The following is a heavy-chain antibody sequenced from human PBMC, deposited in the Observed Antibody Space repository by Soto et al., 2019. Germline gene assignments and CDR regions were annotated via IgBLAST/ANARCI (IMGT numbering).Heavy chain of an antibody. J-gene: IGHJ4*02. CDR2: ISGSGGST. CDR1: GFTFSSYA. CDR3: AKQHSLWSHPFDY. D-gene: IGHD3-10*01. Sequence: EVQLLESGGGLVQPGGSLRLTCAASGFTFSSYAMSWVRQAPGKGLEWVSAISGSGGSTYYADSVKGRFTISRDNSKNTLYLQMNSLRAEDTAVYYCAKQHSLWSHPFDYWGQGTLVTVSS. V-gene: IGHV3-23*01.